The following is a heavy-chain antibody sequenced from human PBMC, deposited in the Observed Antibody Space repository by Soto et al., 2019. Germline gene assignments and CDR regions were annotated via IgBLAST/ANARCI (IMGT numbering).Heavy chain of an antibody. V-gene: IGHV4-59*12. D-gene: IGHD6-13*01. CDR2: IYYSGST. CDR1: GGSISSYY. CDR3: ATVRSRWNIDY. J-gene: IGHJ4*02. Sequence: PSETLSLTCTVSGGSISSYYWSWIRQPPGKGLEWIGYIYYSGSTNYNPSLKSRVTISVDTSKNQFSLKLTSVTAADTAVYYCATVRSRWNIDYWGQGTLVTVSS.